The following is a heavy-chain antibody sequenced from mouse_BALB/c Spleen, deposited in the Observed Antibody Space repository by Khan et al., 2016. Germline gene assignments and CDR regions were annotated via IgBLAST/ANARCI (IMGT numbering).Heavy chain of an antibody. CDR3: GSMVTTYYFDY. CDR1: GYSITSGY. D-gene: IGHD2-10*02. J-gene: IGHJ2*01. Sequence: EVQLQESGPSLVKPSQTLSLTCSVTGYSITSGYWNWIRKFPGNKLEYMGYISYSGSTYYNTSLKSRISITRDTSKNQYFLQMNSITTEETAKYYCGSMVTTYYFDYWDQGTTLTVSS. CDR2: ISYSGST. V-gene: IGHV3-8*02.